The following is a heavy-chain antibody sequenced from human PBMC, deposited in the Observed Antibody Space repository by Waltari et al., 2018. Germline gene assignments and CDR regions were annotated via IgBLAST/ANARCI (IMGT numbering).Heavy chain of an antibody. J-gene: IGHJ3*02. CDR3: ARGSVIGYYDSSASYTSLTI. CDR2: MSADSGGT. CDR1: GYTFTGCY. D-gene: IGHD3-22*01. V-gene: IGHV1-2*04. Sequence: QVQLEQSGAEVKMPWGSVKVSCKTSGYTFTGCYLHWALPTPGQGLEWMGWMSADSGGTSYAQKFQGWVTMTRDTSTSTAYMELSRLTSGDTAVYYCARGSVIGYYDSSASYTSLTIWGQGTTVTVSS.